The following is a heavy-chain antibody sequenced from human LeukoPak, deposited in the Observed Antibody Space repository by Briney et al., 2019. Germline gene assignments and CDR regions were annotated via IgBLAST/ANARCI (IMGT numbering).Heavy chain of an antibody. CDR1: GGSISSGSYY. D-gene: IGHD1-26*01. CDR2: IYYSGST. V-gene: IGHV4-39*07. J-gene: IGHJ6*03. CDR3: ARVAVGATSSPLYYYYYYMDV. Sequence: SETLSLTCTVSGGSISSGSYYWGWIRQPPGKGLEWIGSIYYSGSTYYNPSLKSRVTISVDTSKNQFSLKLSSVTAADTAVYYCARVAVGATSSPLYYYYYYMDVWGKGTTVTVSS.